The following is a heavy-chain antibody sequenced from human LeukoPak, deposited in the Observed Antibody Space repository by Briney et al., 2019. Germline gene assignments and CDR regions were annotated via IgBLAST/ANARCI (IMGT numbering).Heavy chain of an antibody. CDR2: IWYDGSNK. D-gene: IGHD2/OR15-2a*01. CDR1: GFTFSSYG. CDR3: ARDMVRGHYLDYGMDV. J-gene: IGHJ6*02. Sequence: GRSLRLSCAASGFTFSSYGMHWVRQAPGKGLEWVAVIWYDGSNKYYADSVKGRFTISRDNSKNTLYLQMNSLRAEDTAVYYCARDMVRGHYLDYGMDVWGQGTTVTVSS. V-gene: IGHV3-33*01.